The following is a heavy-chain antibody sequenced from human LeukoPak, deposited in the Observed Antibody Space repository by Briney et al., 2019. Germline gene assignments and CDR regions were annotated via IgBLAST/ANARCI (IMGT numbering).Heavy chain of an antibody. CDR1: GFTFSSYA. CDR3: TKASATVWPNYFDS. D-gene: IGHD6-25*01. CDR2: ISGSGGGT. J-gene: IGHJ4*02. Sequence: GGSLRLSCAASGFTFSSYAMSWVRHTSGKGLQWLFAISGSGGGTNYADSVKGRFTISRDNSKNILYLQMNSLGAEDTAIYYCTKASATVWPNYFDSWGQGTLVTVSS. V-gene: IGHV3-23*01.